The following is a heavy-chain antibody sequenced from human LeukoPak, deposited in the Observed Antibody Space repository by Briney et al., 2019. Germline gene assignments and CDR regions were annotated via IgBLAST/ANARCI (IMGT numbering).Heavy chain of an antibody. Sequence: GGSLRLSCTAYGFTVSSNYMSWVRQAPGKGLEWVSVIYSGGSTYYADSVKGRFTISRDNSKNTLYLQMNSLRAEDTAVYYCARDLVSGSGSYDRVDYWGQGTLVTVSS. D-gene: IGHD3-10*01. V-gene: IGHV3-66*02. CDR2: IYSGGST. CDR1: GFTVSSNY. J-gene: IGHJ4*02. CDR3: ARDLVSGSGSYDRVDY.